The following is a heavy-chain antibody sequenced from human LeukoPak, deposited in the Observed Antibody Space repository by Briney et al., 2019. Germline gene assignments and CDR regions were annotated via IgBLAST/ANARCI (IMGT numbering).Heavy chain of an antibody. CDR2: IYYSGSGST. J-gene: IGHJ4*02. CDR3: ARGPYSGSCFDY. CDR1: GGSVSIYY. D-gene: IGHD1-26*01. Sequence: SETLSLTCTVSGGSVSIYYWSWIWQPPGKGLEWIGYIYYSGSGSTNYNPSLKSRVTISVDTSKNQFSLRLSSVTAADTAVYYCARGPYSGSCFDYWGQGTLVTVSS. V-gene: IGHV4-59*02.